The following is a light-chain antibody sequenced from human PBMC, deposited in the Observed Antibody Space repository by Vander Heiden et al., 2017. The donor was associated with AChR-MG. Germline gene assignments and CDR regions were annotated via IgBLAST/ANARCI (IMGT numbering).Light chain of an antibody. Sequence: SRELTQPPSVSVSPGQTAIITCSGDVLAKKYSYWYHQRPGQAPRMVVFKDNERPSGIPERFSGSSSGTIVTLTITDDQAEDEADYYCQSGDSRTAVFGTGTKVTVL. J-gene: IGLJ1*01. V-gene: IGLV3-25*03. CDR2: KDN. CDR1: VLAKKY. CDR3: QSGDSRTAV.